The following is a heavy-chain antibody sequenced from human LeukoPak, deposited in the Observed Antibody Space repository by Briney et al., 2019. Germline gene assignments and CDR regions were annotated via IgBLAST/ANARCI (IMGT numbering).Heavy chain of an antibody. V-gene: IGHV3-66*01. CDR2: IYSSGST. D-gene: IGHD5-18*01. CDR1: GFTVSSNY. CDR3: ARDQAAMVSDAFDI. Sequence: GGSLRLSCAASGFTVSSNYMTWVRQAPGKGLEWVSDIYSSGSTYYADSVKGRFTISRDNSKNTLYLQMNSLRAEDTAVYYCARDQAAMVSDAFDIWGQGTMVTVSS. J-gene: IGHJ3*02.